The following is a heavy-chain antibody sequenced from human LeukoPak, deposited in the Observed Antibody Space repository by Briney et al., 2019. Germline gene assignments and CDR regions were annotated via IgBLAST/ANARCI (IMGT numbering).Heavy chain of an antibody. CDR3: ATALYSNYPKDLPIDY. D-gene: IGHD4-11*01. V-gene: IGHV1-69*06. J-gene: IGHJ4*02. Sequence: SVKVSCKASGGTFSSYAISWVRQAPGQGLEWMGGIIPIFGTANYAQKFQGRVTITADTSTDTAYMELSSPRSEDTAVYYCATALYSNYPKDLPIDYWGQGTLVTVSS. CDR2: IIPIFGTA. CDR1: GGTFSSYA.